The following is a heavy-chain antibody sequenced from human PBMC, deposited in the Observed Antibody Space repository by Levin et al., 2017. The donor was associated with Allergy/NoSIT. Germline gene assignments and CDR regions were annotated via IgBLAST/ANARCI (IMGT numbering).Heavy chain of an antibody. CDR2: INHSGST. CDR1: GGSFSGYY. J-gene: IGHJ4*02. V-gene: IGHV4-34*01. Sequence: SETLSLTCAVYGGSFSGYYWSWIRQPPGKGLEWIGEINHSGSTNYNPSLKSRVTISVDTSKNQFSLKLSSVTAADTAVYYWARGIRYWGQGTLVTVSS. CDR3: ARGIRY.